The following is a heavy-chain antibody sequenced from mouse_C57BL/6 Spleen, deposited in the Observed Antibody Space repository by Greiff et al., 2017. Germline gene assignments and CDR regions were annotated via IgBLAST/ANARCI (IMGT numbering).Heavy chain of an antibody. J-gene: IGHJ4*01. CDR3: TGFAMDY. Sequence: QVQLQQSGAELVRPGASVTLSCKASGYTFTDYEMHWVKQTPVHGLEWIGAIDPETGGTAYNQKFKGKAILTADKSSSPAYMELRSLPSEDSAVYYCTGFAMDYWGQGTSVTVSS. CDR2: IDPETGGT. CDR1: GYTFTDYE. V-gene: IGHV1-15*01.